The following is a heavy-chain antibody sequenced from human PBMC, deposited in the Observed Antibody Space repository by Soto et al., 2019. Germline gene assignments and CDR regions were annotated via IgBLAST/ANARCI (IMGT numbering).Heavy chain of an antibody. V-gene: IGHV3-23*01. CDR1: GLGFTTYS. J-gene: IGHJ4*02. CDR2: ITGNGHNT. Sequence: PGGSLRLSCSASGLGFTTYSMSWVRQPPGKGLEWVSGITGNGHNTYYAESVKGRFTISRDNSKNTLYLQMNSLRAEDTAVYFCARQNEYLDYWGQGTLVTVSS. D-gene: IGHD1-1*01. CDR3: ARQNEYLDY.